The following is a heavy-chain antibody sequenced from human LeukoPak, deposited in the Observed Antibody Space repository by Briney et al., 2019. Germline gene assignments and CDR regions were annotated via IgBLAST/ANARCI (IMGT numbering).Heavy chain of an antibody. CDR2: ISAYNGNT. D-gene: IGHD2-2*01. V-gene: IGHV1-18*01. CDR3: ARERPAATNWFDP. CDR1: GYTFTSYG. Sequence: ASVKVSCKASGYTFTSYGISWVRQAPGQGLDWMGWISAYNGNTNYAQKLQGRGTMTTDTSTSTAYLQLRSRRPDDTAVYYCARERPAATNWFDPWGQGNLVTVSS. J-gene: IGHJ5*02.